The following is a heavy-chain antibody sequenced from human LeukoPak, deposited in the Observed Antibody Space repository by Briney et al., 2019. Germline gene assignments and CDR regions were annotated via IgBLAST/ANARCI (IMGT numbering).Heavy chain of an antibody. Sequence: PGGSLRLSCAASGFTFSSYGMHWVRQAPGKGLEWVAFIRYDGSNKYYADSVKGRFTISRDNSKNTLYLQMNSLRAEDTVVYYCAKVSHSNYDFWSGYYLDYWGQGTLVTVSS. D-gene: IGHD3-3*01. CDR2: IRYDGSNK. J-gene: IGHJ4*02. V-gene: IGHV3-30*02. CDR3: AKVSHSNYDFWSGYYLDY. CDR1: GFTFSSYG.